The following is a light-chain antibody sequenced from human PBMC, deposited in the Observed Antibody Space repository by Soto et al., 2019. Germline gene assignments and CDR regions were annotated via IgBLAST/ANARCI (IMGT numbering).Light chain of an antibody. V-gene: IGLV1-44*01. CDR1: RSNIGTNH. J-gene: IGLJ2*01. Sequence: QSVLTQPPSASGTPGQRVSISCSGGRSNIGTNHVHWYQKLPGTAPKLLIYSSDHRPSGVADRFSGTKSGTSASLVISGLQSEDEGVYYCAGWDDSLSGVIFGGGTKLTVL. CDR3: AGWDDSLSGVI. CDR2: SSD.